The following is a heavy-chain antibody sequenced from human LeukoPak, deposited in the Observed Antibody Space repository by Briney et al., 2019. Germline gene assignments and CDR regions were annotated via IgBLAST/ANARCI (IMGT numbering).Heavy chain of an antibody. V-gene: IGHV1-69*01. Sequence: SVKVSCKASGGTFISYAISWVRQAPGQGLEWMGGIIPIFGTANYAQKFQGRVTITADESTSTAYMELSSLRSEDTAVYYCARAPYCGGDCYSGVSYYFDYWGQGTLVTVSS. CDR1: GGTFISYA. CDR2: IIPIFGTA. CDR3: ARAPYCGGDCYSGVSYYFDY. D-gene: IGHD2-21*02. J-gene: IGHJ4*02.